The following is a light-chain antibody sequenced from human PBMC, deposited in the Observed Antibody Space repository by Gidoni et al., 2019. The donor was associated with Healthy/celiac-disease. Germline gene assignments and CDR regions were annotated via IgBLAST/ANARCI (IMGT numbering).Light chain of an antibody. CDR2: AAS. V-gene: IGKV1-39*01. CDR3: QQSYSTPPT. J-gene: IGKJ1*01. CDR1: QSISSY. Sequence: DIQMTQSPSSLSASVGDRVTITCRASQSISSYLNWYQQKPGKAPKLLIYAASSLQSGVPSRFSGSGSGTDFTLTISSLQPEDFATYYCQQSYSTPPTFPQGTKVEI.